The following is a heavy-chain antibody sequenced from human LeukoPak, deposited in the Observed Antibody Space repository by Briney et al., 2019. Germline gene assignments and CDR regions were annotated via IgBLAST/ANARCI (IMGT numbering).Heavy chain of an antibody. J-gene: IGHJ1*01. D-gene: IGHD2-15*01. CDR2: IYYNGIS. CDR3: ARRIPLEYFQH. Sequence: SETLSLTCTVSGGSISGYYWSWIRQPPGKGLEWIAYIYYNGISNYNPSLKSRVTISVDKSKNQFSLKLSSVTAADTAVYYCARRIPLEYFQHWGQGTLVTVSS. V-gene: IGHV4-59*12. CDR1: GGSISGYY.